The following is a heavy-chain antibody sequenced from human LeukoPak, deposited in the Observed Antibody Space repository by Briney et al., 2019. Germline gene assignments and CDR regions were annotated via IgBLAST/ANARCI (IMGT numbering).Heavy chain of an antibody. J-gene: IGHJ6*02. CDR2: MNPNSGNT. D-gene: IGHD2-2*01. Sequence: ASVTVSCKASGYTFTRYDINWVRQAAGQGLEWMGWMNPNSGNTGYAQKFQGRVTMTRNTSISTAYMELSSLRSEDTAVYYCARGVGVVPAAIDPYYYYYGMDVWGQGTTVTVSS. CDR3: ARGVGVVPAAIDPYYYYYGMDV. V-gene: IGHV1-8*01. CDR1: GYTFTRYD.